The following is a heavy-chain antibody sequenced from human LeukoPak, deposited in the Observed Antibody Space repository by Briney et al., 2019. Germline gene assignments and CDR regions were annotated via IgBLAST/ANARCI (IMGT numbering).Heavy chain of an antibody. CDR3: AKGDSTNFYYGDV. D-gene: IGHD2/OR15-2a*01. CDR2: IIPILGIA. V-gene: IGHV1-69*04. J-gene: IGHJ6*02. CDR1: GGTFSSYA. Sequence: SSVKVSCKASGGTFSSYAISWVRQAPGQGLEWMGRIIPILGIANYAQKFQGRVTITADKSTSTAYMELSSLRSEDTAVYYCAKGDSTNFYYGDVWGQGTTVTVSS.